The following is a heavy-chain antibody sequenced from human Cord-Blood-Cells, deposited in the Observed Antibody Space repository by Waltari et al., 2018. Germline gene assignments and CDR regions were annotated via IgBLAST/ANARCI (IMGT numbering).Heavy chain of an antibody. CDR2: IYYSGST. Sequence: QLQLQESGPGLVKPSETLSLTCTVSGGSISSSSYYWGWIRQPPGKGLEWIGSIYYSGSTYYNPSLKSRVTRSVDTSKNQFSLKLSSVTAADTAVYYCASYDSSGLYFDYWGQGTLVTVSS. J-gene: IGHJ4*02. D-gene: IGHD3-22*01. V-gene: IGHV4-39*07. CDR1: GGSISSSSYY. CDR3: ASYDSSGLYFDY.